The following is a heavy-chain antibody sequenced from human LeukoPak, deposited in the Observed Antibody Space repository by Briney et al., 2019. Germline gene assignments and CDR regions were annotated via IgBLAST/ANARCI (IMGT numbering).Heavy chain of an antibody. D-gene: IGHD6-19*01. J-gene: IGHJ4*02. V-gene: IGHV3-48*04. Sequence: PGGSLRLSCAASGFTFSSYWMSWVRQAPGKGLEWVSYISSSGSTIYYADSVKGRFTISRDNAKNSLYLQMNSLRAEDTAVYYCARGVAVAGTSPIDYWGQGTLVTVSS. CDR3: ARGVAVAGTSPIDY. CDR2: ISSSGSTI. CDR1: GFTFSSYW.